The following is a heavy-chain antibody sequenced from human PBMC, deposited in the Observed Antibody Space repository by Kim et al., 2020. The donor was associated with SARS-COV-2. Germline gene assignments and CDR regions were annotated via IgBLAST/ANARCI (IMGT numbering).Heavy chain of an antibody. CDR2: ISYDGSNK. Sequence: GGSLRLSCAASGFTFSSYAMHWVRQAPGKGLEWVAVISYDGSNKYYADSVKGRFTISRDNSKNTLYLQMNSLRAEDTAVYYCARDGRYYDSSGSHRIFD. CDR1: GFTFSSYA. V-gene: IGHV3-30*04. D-gene: IGHD3-22*01. CDR3: ARDGRYYDSSGSHRIFD. J-gene: IGHJ4*01.